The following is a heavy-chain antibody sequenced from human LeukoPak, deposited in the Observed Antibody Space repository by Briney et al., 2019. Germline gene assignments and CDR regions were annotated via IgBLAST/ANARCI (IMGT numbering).Heavy chain of an antibody. D-gene: IGHD4-17*01. CDR3: ARDFPDYDYYYYGMDV. CDR2: IWSDGTKR. J-gene: IGHJ6*04. Sequence: PGTSLRLSCEGSGFTFSTFAMHWVRQAPGKGLECVAVIWSDGTKRDYADSAKGRFTISRDNSKNTLYLQMNSLRGEDTAVYFCARDFPDYDYYYYGMDVWGKGTTVTVSS. V-gene: IGHV3-33*01. CDR1: GFTFSTFA.